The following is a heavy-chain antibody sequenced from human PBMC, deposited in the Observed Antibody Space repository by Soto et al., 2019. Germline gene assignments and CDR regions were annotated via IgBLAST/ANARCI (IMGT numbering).Heavy chain of an antibody. CDR2: IILPFGTA. Sequence: ASVKVSCKASGGTFSNYAISWVRQAPGQGLEWMGGIILPFGTANYAQKFQGRVTITADESMTTTYMELSGLRSEDTAVYYCAGGPDYAGYFDYWGQGTLVTVSS. J-gene: IGHJ4*02. CDR1: GGTFSNYA. D-gene: IGHD4-17*01. V-gene: IGHV1-69*13. CDR3: AGGPDYAGYFDY.